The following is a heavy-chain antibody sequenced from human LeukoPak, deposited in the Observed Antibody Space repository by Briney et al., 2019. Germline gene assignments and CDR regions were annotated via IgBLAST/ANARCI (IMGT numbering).Heavy chain of an antibody. J-gene: IGHJ6*03. D-gene: IGHD2-15*01. CDR2: INSDGSST. Sequence: PGGSLRLSCAASGFTFSSYWMHWVRQAPGKGLVWVSRINSDGSSTSYADSVKGRFTISRDNAKNTLYLQMNSLRAEDTAVYYCARENEVVVVAATVYYYYYYMDVWGKGTTVTVSS. CDR1: GFTFSSYW. V-gene: IGHV3-74*01. CDR3: ARENEVVVVAATVYYYYYYMDV.